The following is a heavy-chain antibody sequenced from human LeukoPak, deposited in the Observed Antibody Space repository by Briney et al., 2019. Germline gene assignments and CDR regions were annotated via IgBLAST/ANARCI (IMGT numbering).Heavy chain of an antibody. V-gene: IGHV4-59*01. J-gene: IGHJ4*02. Sequence: SETLSLTCSFSNGSISTYHWSWIRQSPGKGLEWIGYGYHSGSAYYNPSLQSRVTMSLDMSKNQFSLRLSSVTAADTARYFCARSRETRPAYTPALYYFDSWGQGTLITVSS. CDR2: GYHSGSA. D-gene: IGHD3-16*01. CDR1: NGSISTYH. CDR3: ARSRETRPAYTPALYYFDS.